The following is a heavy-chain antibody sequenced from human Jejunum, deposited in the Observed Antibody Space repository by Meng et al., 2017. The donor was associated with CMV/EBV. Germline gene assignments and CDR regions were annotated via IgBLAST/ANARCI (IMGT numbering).Heavy chain of an antibody. CDR2: INHSGST. J-gene: IGHJ5*02. D-gene: IGHD3-10*01. CDR3: ARGPRGWWFDP. Sequence: CAVYGGSFSGYYWSWIRKPPEKGLEWIGEINHSGSTNYNPSLKSRVTISVDTSKTQFSLKLSSVTAADTAVYFCARGPRGWWFDPWGQGSLVTVSS. CDR1: GGSFSGYY. V-gene: IGHV4-34*01.